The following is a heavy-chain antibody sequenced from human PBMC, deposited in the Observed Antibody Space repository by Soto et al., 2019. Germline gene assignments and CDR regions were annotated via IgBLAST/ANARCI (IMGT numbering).Heavy chain of an antibody. CDR3: XXXXXXXXYYXVDV. CDR1: GFTFSSCA. CDR2: IIDSGAST. V-gene: IGHV3-23*01. Sequence: GSLRLSCAASGFTFSSCAMGWVRQAPGKGLEWVSDIIDSGASTYYADSVKGRFTISRDNSKSTLYLQMNSLRAEDTALYYXXXXXXXXXYYXVDVWXQGXTX. J-gene: IGHJ6*02.